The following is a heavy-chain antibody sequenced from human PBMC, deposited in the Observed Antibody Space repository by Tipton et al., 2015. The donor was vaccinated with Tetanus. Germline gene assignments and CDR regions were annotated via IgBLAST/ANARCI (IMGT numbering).Heavy chain of an antibody. CDR1: GGSISGFY. J-gene: IGHJ4*02. Sequence: LRLSCTISGGSISGFYWGWIRQPPGKGLEWIGYIYYSGSTNYNPSLRSRVTISVDTSKNQFSLKLSSVTAADTAVYYCARIRQVGKPGPFFDYWGQGTLVTVSS. V-gene: IGHV4-59*01. CDR2: IYYSGST. CDR3: ARIRQVGKPGPFFDY. D-gene: IGHD7-27*01.